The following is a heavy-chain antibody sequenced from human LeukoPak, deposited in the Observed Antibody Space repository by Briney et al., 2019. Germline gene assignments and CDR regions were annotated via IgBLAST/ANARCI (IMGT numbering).Heavy chain of an antibody. J-gene: IGHJ3*02. V-gene: IGHV4-4*09. CDR3: ARLTPGGVYCSSTSCAFDI. CDR2: IYTSGST. D-gene: IGHD2-2*01. CDR1: GGSISSYY. Sequence: SETLSLTCTVSGGSISSYYWSWIRRPPGKGLEWIGYIYTSGSTNYNLSLKSRVTISVDTSKNQFSLKLSSVTAADTAVYYCARLTPGGVYCSSTSCAFDIWGQGTMVTVSS.